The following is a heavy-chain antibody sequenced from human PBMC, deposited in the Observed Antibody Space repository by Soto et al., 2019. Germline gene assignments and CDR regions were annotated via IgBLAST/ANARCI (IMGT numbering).Heavy chain of an antibody. V-gene: IGHV4-34*01. CDR1: GGSFSGYY. D-gene: IGHD2-15*01. Sequence: SETLSLTCAVYGGSFSGYYWSWIRQPPGKGLEWIGEINHSGSTNYNPSLKSRVTISVDTSKNQFSLKLSSVTAADTAVYYCATAAQYCSGGSCYSGHLDYWGQGTLVTVSS. J-gene: IGHJ4*02. CDR2: INHSGST. CDR3: ATAAQYCSGGSCYSGHLDY.